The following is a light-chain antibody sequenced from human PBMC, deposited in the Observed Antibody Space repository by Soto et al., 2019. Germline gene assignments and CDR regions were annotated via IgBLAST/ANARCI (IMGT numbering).Light chain of an antibody. CDR3: SSYTSSSTLV. CDR2: DVS. Sequence: QSALTQPASVSGSPGQSITISCTGTSSDVGDNDSVSWYQQHPGKVPKLMIYDVSDRPSGVSNRFSGSKSGNTASLTISGLQAEDEADYYCSSYTSSSTLVFGTGTNVTVL. J-gene: IGLJ1*01. V-gene: IGLV2-14*01. CDR1: SSDVGDNDS.